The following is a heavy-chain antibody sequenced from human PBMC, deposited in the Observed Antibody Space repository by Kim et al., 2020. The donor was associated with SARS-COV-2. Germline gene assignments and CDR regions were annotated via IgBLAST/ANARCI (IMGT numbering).Heavy chain of an antibody. CDR2: TYYRSKWYN. J-gene: IGHJ5*02. D-gene: IGHD3-22*01. Sequence: SQTLSLTCAISGDSVSSNSAAWNWIRQSPSRGLEWLGRTYYRSKWYNDYAVSVKSRITINPDTSKNQFSLQLNSVTPEDTAVYYCVSSLTYYYDSSGYQNNWFDPWGQGTLVTVSS. CDR1: GDSVSSNSAA. CDR3: VSSLTYYYDSSGYQNNWFDP. V-gene: IGHV6-1*01.